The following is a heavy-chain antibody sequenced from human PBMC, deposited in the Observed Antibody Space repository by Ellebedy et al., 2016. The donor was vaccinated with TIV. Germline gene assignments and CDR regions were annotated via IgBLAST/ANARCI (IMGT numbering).Heavy chain of an antibody. J-gene: IGHJ6*02. V-gene: IGHV3-21*01. CDR2: ISSSSSYI. CDR1: GFTFSSYS. Sequence: LSLTXAASGFTFSSYSMNWVRQAPGKGLEWVSSISSSSSYIYYADSVKGRFTISRDNAKNSLYLQMNSLRAEDTAVYYCARLSWYGDGMDVWGQGTTVTVSS. CDR3: ARLSWYGDGMDV. D-gene: IGHD6-13*01.